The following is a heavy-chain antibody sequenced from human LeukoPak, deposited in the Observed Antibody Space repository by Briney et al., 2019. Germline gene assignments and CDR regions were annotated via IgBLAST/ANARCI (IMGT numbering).Heavy chain of an antibody. CDR2: ISSSSSYI. D-gene: IGHD3-22*01. CDR1: GFTFSNYT. V-gene: IGHV3-21*01. CDR3: ARVIDYDSSGPDY. Sequence: GGSLRLSCAASGFTFSNYTMNWVRQAPGKGLEWVSSISSSSSYIYYADSAKGRFTISRDNAKNSLYLQMNSLRAEDTAVYYCARVIDYDSSGPDYWGQGTLVTVSS. J-gene: IGHJ4*02.